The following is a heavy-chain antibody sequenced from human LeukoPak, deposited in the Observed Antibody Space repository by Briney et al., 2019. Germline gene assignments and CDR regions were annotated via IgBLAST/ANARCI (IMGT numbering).Heavy chain of an antibody. CDR2: IDSVGNRI. V-gene: IGHV3-74*01. D-gene: IGHD1-14*01. CDR3: VADSENRCGGDY. Sequence: PGGSLRLSCAGSGFTFSNYWIHWVRQVPGKGLLWVSRIDSVGNRIVYADSVKGRFTISRDNAKNTVYLQMNSLRAEDTAVYYCVADSENRCGGDYWGQGTLVTVSS. CDR1: GFTFSNYW. J-gene: IGHJ4*02.